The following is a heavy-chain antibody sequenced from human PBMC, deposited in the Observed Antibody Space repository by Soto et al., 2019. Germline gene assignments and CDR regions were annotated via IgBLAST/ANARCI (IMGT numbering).Heavy chain of an antibody. J-gene: IGHJ4*02. Sequence: QVQLVESGGGVVQPGRSLRLSCAASGFTFSSYGMQWVRQAPGKGLEWVAVISYDGSNKYYADSVKGRFTISRDNSKNTLYLQMNSLRAEDTAVYYCAKEYFDYWGQGTLVTVSS. CDR3: AKEYFDY. V-gene: IGHV3-30*18. CDR1: GFTFSSYG. CDR2: ISYDGSNK.